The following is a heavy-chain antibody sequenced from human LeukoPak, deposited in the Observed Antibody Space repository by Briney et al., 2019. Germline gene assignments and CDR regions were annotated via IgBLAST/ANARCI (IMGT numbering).Heavy chain of an antibody. CDR3: AKEVGVRGVTNDAFDI. Sequence: GGSLRLSCAASGFTFDDYAMHWVRQAPGKGLEWVSGISWNSGSIGYADSVKGRFTISRDNAKNSLYLQMNSLRAEDTALYYCAKEVGVRGVTNDAFDIWGQGTMVTVSS. CDR1: GFTFDDYA. D-gene: IGHD3-10*01. J-gene: IGHJ3*02. V-gene: IGHV3-9*01. CDR2: ISWNSGSI.